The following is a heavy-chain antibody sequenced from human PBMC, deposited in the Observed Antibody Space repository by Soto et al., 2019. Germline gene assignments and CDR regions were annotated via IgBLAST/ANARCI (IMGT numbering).Heavy chain of an antibody. Sequence: GGSLRLSCAASGFTFSSYSMNWVRQAPGKGLEWVSSICSNSSYIYYADSVKGRFTISRDNSKNTLYLQMNSLRAEDTAVYYFAKDLTMVRGDHAYCGQGTLVIGSS. CDR3: AKDLTMVRGDHAY. V-gene: IGHV3-21*01. J-gene: IGHJ4*02. CDR2: ICSNSSYI. D-gene: IGHD3-10*01. CDR1: GFTFSSYS.